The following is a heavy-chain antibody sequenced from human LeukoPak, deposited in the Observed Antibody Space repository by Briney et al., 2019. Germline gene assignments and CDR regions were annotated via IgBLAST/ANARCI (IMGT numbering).Heavy chain of an antibody. Sequence: SETLSLTCTVSGGSIASYFWSWIRQPPGKGLEWIGYMSYSGSTNYNPSLKSRVTISVDTSNNQFSLKLSSVTAADTAVYYCARALGYDFWSGYRGDYFDYWGQGTLVTVPS. J-gene: IGHJ4*02. D-gene: IGHD3-3*01. V-gene: IGHV4-59*01. CDR1: GGSIASYF. CDR3: ARALGYDFWSGYRGDYFDY. CDR2: MSYSGST.